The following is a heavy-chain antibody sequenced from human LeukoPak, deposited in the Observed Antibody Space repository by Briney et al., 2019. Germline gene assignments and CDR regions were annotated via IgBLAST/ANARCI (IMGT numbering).Heavy chain of an antibody. Sequence: SETLSLTCSVSGGSITSSSYYWGWIRQPPGKGLEWIATIYYNAFTYYNPSLKSRVAISVDTSKSQLSLKLNSVTVADTAVYYCARHLRNDSGDYYFDNWGQGTLVTASS. CDR3: ARHLRNDSGDYYFDN. CDR1: GGSITSSSYY. J-gene: IGHJ4*02. CDR2: IYYNAFT. D-gene: IGHD4-17*01. V-gene: IGHV4-39*01.